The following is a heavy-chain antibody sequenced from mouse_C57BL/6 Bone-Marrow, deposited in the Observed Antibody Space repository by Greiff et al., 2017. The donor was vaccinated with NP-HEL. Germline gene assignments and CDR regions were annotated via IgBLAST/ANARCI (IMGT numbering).Heavy chain of an antibody. CDR2: IYPRSGNT. J-gene: IGHJ3*01. V-gene: IGHV1-81*01. CDR3: AREGYDGYYAWFAH. CDR1: GYTFTSYG. D-gene: IGHD2-3*01. Sequence: QVQLQQSGAELARPGASVKLSCKASGYTFTSYGISWVKQRTGQGLEWIGEIYPRSGNTYYNEKFKGKATLTADKSSSTAYMELRSLTSEDSAVYFCAREGYDGYYAWFAHWGQGTLVTVSA.